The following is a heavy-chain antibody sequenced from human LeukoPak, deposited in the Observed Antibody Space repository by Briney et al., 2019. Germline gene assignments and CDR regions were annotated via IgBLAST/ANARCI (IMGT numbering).Heavy chain of an antibody. CDR2: ISAYNGNT. CDR1: GYTFTSYG. V-gene: IGHV1-18*01. CDR3: ARVYSSSWRIDP. D-gene: IGHD6-13*01. Sequence: ASVKASCKASGYTFTSYGISWVRQAPGQGLEWMGWISAYNGNTNYAQKLQGRVTMTTDTSTSTAYMELSRLRSDDTAVYYCARVYSSSWRIDPWGQGTLVTVSS. J-gene: IGHJ5*02.